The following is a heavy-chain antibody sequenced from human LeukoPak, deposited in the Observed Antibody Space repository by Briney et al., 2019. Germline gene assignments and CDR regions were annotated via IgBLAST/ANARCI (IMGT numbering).Heavy chain of an antibody. J-gene: IGHJ6*04. CDR3: ATGRGLDV. D-gene: IGHD3-10*01. CDR2: IKQDGSEK. Sequence: GGSLRLSCAASGFTFSTYLMSWLRQAPGKGLDWLANIKQDGSEKYYVDSVRGRFAIYRDNAKNSLYLQTNSLRAEATAVYYCATGRGLDVWGKGTTVTVSS. CDR1: GFTFSTYL. V-gene: IGHV3-7*01.